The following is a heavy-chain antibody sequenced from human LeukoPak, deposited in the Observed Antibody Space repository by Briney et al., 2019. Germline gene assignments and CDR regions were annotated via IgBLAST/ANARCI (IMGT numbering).Heavy chain of an antibody. CDR2: IKEDGSEK. J-gene: IGHJ4*02. CDR3: ARHDYGDYLNY. V-gene: IGHV3-7*01. Sequence: GGSLRLSWAAFSGYWMTWVRQAPGKGLEWVANIKEDGSEKYYVDSVKGRFTISRDNAKNSLFLQMNSLRAEDTAVCYCARHDYGDYLNYWGQGTLVTVSS. CDR1: SGYW. D-gene: IGHD4-17*01.